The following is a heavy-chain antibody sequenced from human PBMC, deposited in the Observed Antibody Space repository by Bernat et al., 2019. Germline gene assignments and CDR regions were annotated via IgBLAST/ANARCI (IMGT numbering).Heavy chain of an antibody. CDR3: AKVKSDFSGAYRDFDY. V-gene: IGHV3-23*01. J-gene: IGHJ4*02. D-gene: IGHD3-3*01. CDR1: GFTFSSCA. CDR2: IRGSGGGT. Sequence: DVQLLESGGDLVQPGGSLRLSCAASGFTFSSCAISWVRQAPGRGLEWVSAIRGSGGGTYYAGSVKGRFTISRDNSMNTLYLKMNSLRAEDTAVYYCAKVKSDFSGAYRDFDYWGQGTLVTVSS.